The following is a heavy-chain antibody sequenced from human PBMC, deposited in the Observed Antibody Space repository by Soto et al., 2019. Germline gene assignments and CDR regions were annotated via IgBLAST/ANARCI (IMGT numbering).Heavy chain of an antibody. CDR3: ASFAQLWLDDAFDI. CDR2: INPNSGGT. V-gene: IGHV1-2*02. CDR1: GYTYTGYY. Sequence: ASVKVSCKASGYTYTGYYMHWVRQAPGQGLEWMGWINPNSGGTNYAQKFQCRVTMTRDTSISTAYMELSRLRSDDTAVYSCASFAQLWLDDAFDIWGQGTMVTVSS. J-gene: IGHJ3*02. D-gene: IGHD5-18*01.